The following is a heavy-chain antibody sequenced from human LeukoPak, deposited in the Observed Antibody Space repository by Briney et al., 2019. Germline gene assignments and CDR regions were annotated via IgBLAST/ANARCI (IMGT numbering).Heavy chain of an antibody. J-gene: IGHJ4*02. V-gene: IGHV4-38-2*02. Sequence: EPLSLTFTFSGYSISIGYYWGWIRPPPGKGLEWIGSIYHSGSTYYNPSLKSRVSISVDTSKNQFSLKLSSVTAADTAVYYCARYSGSYPLDYWGQGALVTVSS. CDR3: ARYSGSYPLDY. D-gene: IGHD1-26*01. CDR1: GYSISIGYY. CDR2: IYHSGST.